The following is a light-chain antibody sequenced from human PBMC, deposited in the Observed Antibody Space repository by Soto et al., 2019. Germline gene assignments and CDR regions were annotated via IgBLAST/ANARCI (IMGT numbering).Light chain of an antibody. CDR2: AST. CDR3: QQYGSSPYT. V-gene: IGKV3-20*01. J-gene: IGKJ2*01. CDR1: QSVCSNH. Sequence: EIVVTQSPSTLSLSPGERATLSCRASQSVCSNHLAWYHQKPGQAPRLLIFASTGRPTVIPDRFTGSGSGTDFTPTISRLEPEDFAMYYCQQYGSSPYTFGQGTKVEIK.